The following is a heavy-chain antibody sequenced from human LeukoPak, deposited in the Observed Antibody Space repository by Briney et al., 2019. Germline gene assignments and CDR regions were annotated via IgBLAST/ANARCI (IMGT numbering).Heavy chain of an antibody. CDR1: GGSISSGGYY. CDR3: ARDSWGGSVTTRHNWFDP. CDR2: MYTSGNT. Sequence: SETLSLTCTVSGGSISSGGYYWSWIRQPAGKGLEWIGRMYTSGNTNYNPSLKSRATISVDTSKNQFSLELSSVTAADTAVYYCARDSWGGSVTTRHNWFDPWGQGTLVTVSS. V-gene: IGHV4-61*02. J-gene: IGHJ5*02. D-gene: IGHD4-17*01.